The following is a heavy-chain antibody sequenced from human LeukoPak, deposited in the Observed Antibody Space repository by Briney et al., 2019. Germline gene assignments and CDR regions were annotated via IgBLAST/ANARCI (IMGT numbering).Heavy chain of an antibody. V-gene: IGHV3-74*01. Sequence: GGSLRLSCAASGFTFSNYWMHWVRQAPGKGLVWVSRINSDGSSTSQADSVKGRFTISRDNAKNTLYLQMNSLRAEDTAVYYCARHEWFGSFDYWGQGTLVTVSS. J-gene: IGHJ4*02. CDR1: GFTFSNYW. D-gene: IGHD3-10*01. CDR3: ARHEWFGSFDY. CDR2: INSDGSST.